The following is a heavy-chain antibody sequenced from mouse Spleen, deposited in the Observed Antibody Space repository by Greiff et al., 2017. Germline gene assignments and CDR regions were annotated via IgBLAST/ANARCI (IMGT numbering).Heavy chain of an antibody. D-gene: IGHD2-14*01. CDR2: ISSGSSTI. CDR1: GFTFSDYG. V-gene: IGHV5-17*01. Sequence: VQLQQSGGGLVKPGGSLKLSCAASGFTFSDYGMHWVRQAPEKGLEWVAYISSGSSTIYYADTVKGRFTISRDNAKNTLFLQMTSLRSEDTAMYYCARSYRYDGGLFAYWGQGTLVTVSA. J-gene: IGHJ3*01. CDR3: ARSYRYDGGLFAY.